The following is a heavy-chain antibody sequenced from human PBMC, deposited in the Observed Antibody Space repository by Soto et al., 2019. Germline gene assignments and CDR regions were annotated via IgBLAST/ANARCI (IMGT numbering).Heavy chain of an antibody. CDR1: GFTFSSYD. CDR2: IGTAGDT. V-gene: IGHV3-13*01. D-gene: IGHD6-19*01. Sequence: HPGGSLRLSCAASGFTFSSYDMHWVRQATGKGLEWVSAIGTAGDTYYPGSVEGRFTISRENAKNSLYLQMNSLRAGDTAVYYCARGSYSSGWEDAFDIWGQGTMVTVSS. CDR3: ARGSYSSGWEDAFDI. J-gene: IGHJ3*02.